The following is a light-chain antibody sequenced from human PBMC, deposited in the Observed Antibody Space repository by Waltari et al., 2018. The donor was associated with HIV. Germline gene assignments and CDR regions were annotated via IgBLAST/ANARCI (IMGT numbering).Light chain of an antibody. CDR2: DVY. J-gene: IGLJ1*01. Sequence: QSALTQPASVSGSPGQSISISCTGTSNDVGAYAHVPWYQQSPGKVPKLLIYDVYNRPSRISNRFSGSKSGNTASLTISGLQAEDESDYYCASFTSGRLNVFGSGTKVTVL. CDR1: SNDVGAYAH. V-gene: IGLV2-14*01. CDR3: ASFTSGRLNV.